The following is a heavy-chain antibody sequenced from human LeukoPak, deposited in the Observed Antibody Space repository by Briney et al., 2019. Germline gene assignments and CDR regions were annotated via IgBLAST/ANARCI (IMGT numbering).Heavy chain of an antibody. CDR2: IIPIFGTA. D-gene: IGHD6-13*01. V-gene: IGHV1-69*13. J-gene: IGHJ6*03. CDR3: ARDWEAAAGTYYYYMDV. Sequence: GASVKVSCKASGYTFSGYYIHWVRQAPGQGLEWMGGIIPIFGTANYAQKFQGRVTITADESTSTAYMELSSLRSEDTAVYYCARDWEAAAGTYYYYMDVWGKGTTVTVSS. CDR1: GYTFSGYY.